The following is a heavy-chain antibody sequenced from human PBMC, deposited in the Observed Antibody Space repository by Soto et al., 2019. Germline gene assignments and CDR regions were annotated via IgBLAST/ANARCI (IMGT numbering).Heavy chain of an antibody. CDR3: ARSPNYYYYGLDV. J-gene: IGHJ6*02. D-gene: IGHD3-10*01. Sequence: GGSVSSGTYFWSWIRQSPGKRLEWIAYIYYSGSTNYNPSLKSRATISVDTSKSQFSLTLTSVTAADAAVYYCARSPNYYYYGLDVWGQGTTVTVSS. CDR2: IYYSGST. CDR1: GGSVSSGTYF. V-gene: IGHV4-61*01.